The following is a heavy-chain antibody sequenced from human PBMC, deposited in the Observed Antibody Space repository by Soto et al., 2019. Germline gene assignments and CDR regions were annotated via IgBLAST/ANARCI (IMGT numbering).Heavy chain of an antibody. Sequence: QVQLVQSGAEVKKSESSLKVSCKAPGGTFSTYAISWVRQAPGQGLEWMGGIIPMFGTANYAQRFQDRVTITADESTNTVYMELSSLRSEDTAVYFCASGIQLWLRRINNGYSGWGQGTLVTVSS. V-gene: IGHV1-69*12. J-gene: IGHJ4*02. D-gene: IGHD5-18*01. CDR1: GGTFSTYA. CDR3: ASGIQLWLRRINNGYSG. CDR2: IIPMFGTA.